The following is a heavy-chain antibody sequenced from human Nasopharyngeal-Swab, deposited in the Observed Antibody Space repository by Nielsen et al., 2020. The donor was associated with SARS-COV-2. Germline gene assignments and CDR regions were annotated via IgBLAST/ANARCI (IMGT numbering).Heavy chain of an antibody. Sequence: SETLSLTCTVSGGSISSGSYYRSWIRQPAGKGLEWIGRIYTSGSTNYNPSLKSRVTISVDTSKNQFSLKLSSVTAADTAVYYCARDSASWYEEGFDYWGQGTLVTVSS. D-gene: IGHD6-13*01. V-gene: IGHV4-61*02. CDR3: ARDSASWYEEGFDY. J-gene: IGHJ4*02. CDR2: IYTSGST. CDR1: GGSISSGSYY.